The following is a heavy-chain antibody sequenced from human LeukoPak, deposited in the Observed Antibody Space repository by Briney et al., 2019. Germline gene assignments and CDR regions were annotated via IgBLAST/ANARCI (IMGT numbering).Heavy chain of an antibody. D-gene: IGHD2/OR15-2a*01. Sequence: SETLSLTCTVSGGSISSSSYYWGWIRQPPGKGLEWIGSIYYSGSTYYNPSLKSRVTISVDTSKNQFSLKLSSVTAADTAVYYCARPLYGGFDPWGQGTLVTVSS. J-gene: IGHJ5*02. CDR3: ARPLYGGFDP. CDR2: IYYSGST. CDR1: GGSISSSSYY. V-gene: IGHV4-39*07.